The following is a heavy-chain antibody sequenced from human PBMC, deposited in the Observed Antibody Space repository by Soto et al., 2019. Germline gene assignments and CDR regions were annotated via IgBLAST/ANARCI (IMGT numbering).Heavy chain of an antibody. V-gene: IGHV3-33*06. Sequence: SLRLSCAASGFTFSSYGMHWVRQAPGKGLEWVAVIWYDGSNKYYADSVKGRFTISRDNSESTVYLELNNLSAEDTAVYHCAKNQGVELVPLATVDWFDPWGQGSVVTVSS. D-gene: IGHD1-26*01. CDR1: GFTFSSYG. CDR2: IWYDGSNK. CDR3: AKNQGVELVPLATVDWFDP. J-gene: IGHJ5*02.